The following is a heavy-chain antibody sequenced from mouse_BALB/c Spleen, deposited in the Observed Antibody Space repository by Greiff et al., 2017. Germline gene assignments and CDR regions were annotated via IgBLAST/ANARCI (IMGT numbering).Heavy chain of an antibody. CDR1: GFSFSSYT. Sequence: EVQGVESGGGLVQPGGSLKLSCAASGFSFSSYTMSWVRQNPEKRLEWVAYISNGGGSTYYPATVKGRFTISRDNAKNTLYLQMSSLTSEDTAMYYCARHGDDDGVDDWGQGTTLTVSS. CDR2: ISNGGGST. V-gene: IGHV5-12-2*01. J-gene: IGHJ2*01. CDR3: ARHGDDDGVDD. D-gene: IGHD2-2*01.